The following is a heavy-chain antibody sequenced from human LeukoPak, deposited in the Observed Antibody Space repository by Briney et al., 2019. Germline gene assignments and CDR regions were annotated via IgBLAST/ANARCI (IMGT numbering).Heavy chain of an antibody. V-gene: IGHV3-30*18. J-gene: IGHJ4*02. Sequence: PGRSLRLSCAASGFTFSSYGMHWVRQAPGKGLEWVAVISHDGSNKYYADSVKGRFTISRDNSKNTLYLQMNSLRAEDTAVYYCAKGLEGYCSSTSCPYFDYWGQGTLVTVSS. CDR3: AKGLEGYCSSTSCPYFDY. CDR1: GFTFSSYG. CDR2: ISHDGSNK. D-gene: IGHD2-2*01.